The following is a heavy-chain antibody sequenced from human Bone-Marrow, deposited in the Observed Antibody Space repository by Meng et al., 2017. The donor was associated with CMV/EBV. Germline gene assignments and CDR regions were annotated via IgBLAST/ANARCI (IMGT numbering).Heavy chain of an antibody. D-gene: IGHD2-2*01. CDR3: ARLYCSSTSCYTSRRWGAMFDYYYGMDV. Sequence: ASVKVSCKASGYTFTGYYMHWVRQAPGQGLEWMRWINPNSGGTNYAQKFQGRVTMTRDTSISTAYMELSRLRSDDTAVYYCARLYCSSTSCYTSRRWGAMFDYYYGMDVWGQGTTVTVSS. J-gene: IGHJ6*02. CDR2: INPNSGGT. CDR1: GYTFTGYY. V-gene: IGHV1-2*02.